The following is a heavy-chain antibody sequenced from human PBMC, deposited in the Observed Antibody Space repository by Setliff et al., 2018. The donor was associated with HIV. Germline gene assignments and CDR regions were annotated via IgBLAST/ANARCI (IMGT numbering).Heavy chain of an antibody. Sequence: GESLKISCKGSGYSFTSYWISWVRQMPGKGLEWMGRIDPSNSNTNYSPSFQGHVTISADKSISTAYLQWSSLKASDTAIYYCARRSVSHGNGFDLWGQGTLVTVS. CDR1: GYSFTSYW. CDR2: IDPSNSNT. J-gene: IGHJ3*01. V-gene: IGHV5-10-1*01. CDR3: ARRSVSHGNGFDL. D-gene: IGHD3-10*01.